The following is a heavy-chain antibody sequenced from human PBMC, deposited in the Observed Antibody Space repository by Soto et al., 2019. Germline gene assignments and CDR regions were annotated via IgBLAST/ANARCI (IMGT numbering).Heavy chain of an antibody. D-gene: IGHD3-10*01. V-gene: IGHV1-18*01. CDR1: GYTFTSYG. J-gene: IGHJ4*02. CDR2: ISAYNGNT. CDR3: ATSYGSGYRAFDY. Sequence: ASVKVSCKASGYTFTSYGISWVRQAPGQGLEWMGWISAYNGNTNYAQKLQGRVTMTADKSTSTAYMELRSLRSEDTAFYYCATSYGSGYRAFDYRGQRAPVTVSS.